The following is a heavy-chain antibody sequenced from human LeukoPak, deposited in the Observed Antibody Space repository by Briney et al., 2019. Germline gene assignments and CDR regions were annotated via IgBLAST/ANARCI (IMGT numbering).Heavy chain of an antibody. V-gene: IGHV4-59*01. CDR2: IYYSGST. J-gene: IGHJ4*02. CDR1: GGSISSYY. D-gene: IGHD3-10*01. CDR3: ARANYNGSGSYKYFDY. Sequence: SETLSLTCTVSGGSISSYYWSWIRQPPGKGLEWIGYIYYSGSTNYNPSLKSRVTISVDTSKNQFSLKLSSVTAADTAVYYCARANYNGSGSYKYFDYWGQGTLVTVSS.